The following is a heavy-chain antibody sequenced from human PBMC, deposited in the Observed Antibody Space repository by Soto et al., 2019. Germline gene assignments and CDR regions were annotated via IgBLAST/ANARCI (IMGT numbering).Heavy chain of an antibody. D-gene: IGHD6-19*01. CDR2: ISGSGGST. Sequence: EVQLLESGGGLVQPGGSLRLSCAASGFTFSSYAMSWVRQAPGKGLEWVSVISGSGGSTYYADSVKGRFTISRDNSKNTLYRQMNSLRAEDTAVYYWARRTSGWYLDYWGQGTLVTVSS. CDR1: GFTFSSYA. V-gene: IGHV3-23*01. CDR3: ARRTSGWYLDY. J-gene: IGHJ4*02.